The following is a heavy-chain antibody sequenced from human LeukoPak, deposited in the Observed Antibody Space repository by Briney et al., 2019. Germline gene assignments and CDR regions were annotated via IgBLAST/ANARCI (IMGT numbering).Heavy chain of an antibody. CDR2: INHSGST. V-gene: IGHV4-34*01. CDR1: GGAFSGYY. CDR3: ARGLRPNYYYYYYMDV. J-gene: IGHJ6*03. D-gene: IGHD3-16*01. Sequence: SETLSLTCAVYGGAFSGYYWSWIRPPPGKGLEWIGEINHSGSTNYNPSLKSRVTISVDTSKNQFSLKLSSVTAADTAVYYCARGLRPNYYYYYYMDVWGKGTTVTVSS.